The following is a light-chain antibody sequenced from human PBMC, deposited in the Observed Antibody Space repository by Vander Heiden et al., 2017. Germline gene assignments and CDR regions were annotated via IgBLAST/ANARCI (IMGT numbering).Light chain of an antibody. J-gene: IGLJ2*01. Sequence: SVSGSPGQSITIPCSATSGDIGTYKLVPWYQHLPDKAPRLIIYDTSERPSGVSDRFSGSKSGNAASLTISGLQAEDEGIYFCSSITAATTIFFAGGTKVTVL. CDR3: SSITAATTIF. CDR2: DTS. CDR1: SGDIGTYKL. V-gene: IGLV2-14*02.